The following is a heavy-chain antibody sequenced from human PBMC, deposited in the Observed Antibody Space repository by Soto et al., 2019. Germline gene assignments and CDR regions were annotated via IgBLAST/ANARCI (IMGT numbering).Heavy chain of an antibody. Sequence: GGSLRLSCAASGFTFSDYYMSWIRQAPGKGLEWVSYISSSSSYTNYADSVKGRFTISRDNAKNSLYLQMNSLRAEDTAVYYCARSSDIVVVPADYWGQGTPVTVSS. J-gene: IGHJ4*02. CDR1: GFTFSDYY. CDR3: ARSSDIVVVPADY. D-gene: IGHD2-2*01. CDR2: ISSSSSYT. V-gene: IGHV3-11*03.